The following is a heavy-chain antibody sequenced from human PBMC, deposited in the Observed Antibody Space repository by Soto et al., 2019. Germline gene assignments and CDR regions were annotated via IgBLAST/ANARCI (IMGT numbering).Heavy chain of an antibody. D-gene: IGHD3-3*01. CDR1: GFSLTDPKMG. J-gene: IGHJ3*01. CDR2: IFSSDEK. V-gene: IGHV2-26*01. Sequence: QVTLKESGPVLVRPTETLTLTCTVSGFSLTDPKMGVICIRQPPGKALEWLAHIFSSDEKSYSPSLAGRLTISKATAESQVVLAMTIMDHLDTATYSCARMHVTMFGVESPDLWGQGVLITVSS. CDR3: ARMHVTMFGVESPDL.